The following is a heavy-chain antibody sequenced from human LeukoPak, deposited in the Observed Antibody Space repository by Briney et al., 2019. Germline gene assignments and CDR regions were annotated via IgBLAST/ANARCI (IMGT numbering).Heavy chain of an antibody. J-gene: IGHJ3*02. D-gene: IGHD6-13*01. CDR2: IIPILGIA. V-gene: IGHV1-69*04. CDR3: ATPTLRNPGQQLVPGHLNDAFDI. CDR1: GGTFSSYA. Sequence: SVKVSCKASGGTFSSYAISWVRQAPGQGLEWMGRIIPILGIANYAQKFQGRVTITADKSTSTAYMELSSLRSEDTAVYYCATPTLRNPGQQLVPGHLNDAFDIWGQGTMVTVSS.